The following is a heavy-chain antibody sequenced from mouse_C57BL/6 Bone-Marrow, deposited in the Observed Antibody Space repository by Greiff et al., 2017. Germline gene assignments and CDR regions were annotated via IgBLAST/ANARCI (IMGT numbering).Heavy chain of an antibody. CDR3: AGERGYWYFDV. V-gene: IGHV1-9*01. CDR1: GYTFTGYW. J-gene: IGHJ1*03. Sequence: VQLQQSGAELMKPGASVTLSCKATGYTFTGYWIEWVKQRPGHGLEWIGAIFPGSGSTNYNEKFKGKATFTADTSANTAYMQLSSLTTEDSAIYYCAGERGYWYFDVWGTGTTVTVSS. CDR2: IFPGSGST.